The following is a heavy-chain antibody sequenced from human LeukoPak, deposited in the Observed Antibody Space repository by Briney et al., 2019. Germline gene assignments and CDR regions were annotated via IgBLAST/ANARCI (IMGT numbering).Heavy chain of an antibody. J-gene: IGHJ4*02. CDR3: ARDQKSRGSDPYYFDY. D-gene: IGHD3-10*01. CDR2: ISAYNGNT. V-gene: IGHV1-18*01. CDR1: GYTFTSYG. Sequence: GASVKVSCKASGYTFTSYGISWVRQAPGQGLEWMGWISAYNGNTNYAQKLQGRVTMTTDTSTCTAYMELRSLRSDDTAVYYCARDQKSRGSDPYYFDYWGQGTLVTVSS.